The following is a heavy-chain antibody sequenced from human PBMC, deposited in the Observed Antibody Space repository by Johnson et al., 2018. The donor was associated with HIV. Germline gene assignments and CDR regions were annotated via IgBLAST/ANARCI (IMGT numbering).Heavy chain of an antibody. J-gene: IGHJ3*02. V-gene: IGHV3-30*03. Sequence: QVQLVESGGGVVQPGRSLRLSCVASGFTFSNYGMHWVRQAPGKGLEWVAVISYDGSNKYYADSVKGRFTISRDNSKNTLYLQMNSLRAEDTAVYYCARDRGAFDIWGQGTMVTVSS. CDR2: ISYDGSNK. CDR1: GFTFSNYG. CDR3: ARDRGAFDI.